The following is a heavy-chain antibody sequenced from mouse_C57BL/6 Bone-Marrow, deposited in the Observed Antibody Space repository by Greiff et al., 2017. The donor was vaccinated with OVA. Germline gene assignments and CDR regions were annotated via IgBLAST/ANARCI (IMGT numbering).Heavy chain of an antibody. CDR3: ARGGLLSY. Sequence: VQLQQSGPELVKPGASVKISCKASGYTFTDYYMNWVKQSHGKSLEWIGDINPNNGGTSYNQKFKGKATLTVDKSSSTAYMELRSLTSEDSAVYYCARGGLLSYWGQGTLVTVSA. J-gene: IGHJ3*01. CDR2: INPNNGGT. D-gene: IGHD1-1*02. V-gene: IGHV1-26*01. CDR1: GYTFTDYY.